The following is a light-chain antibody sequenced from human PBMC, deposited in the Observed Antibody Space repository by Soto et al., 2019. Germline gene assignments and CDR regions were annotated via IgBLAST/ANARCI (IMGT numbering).Light chain of an antibody. V-gene: IGLV2-14*01. CDR2: EVS. Sequence: QSALTQPASVSGSPGQSITISCTGTSRDVGGYNYVSWYQQHPDRAPKVMIYEVSNRTSGVSYRFSGSKSGNTASLTISGLQAEDEADYYCSSFTSSSTLVVFGAGTKVTVL. CDR1: SRDVGGYNY. CDR3: SSFTSSSTLVV. J-gene: IGLJ1*01.